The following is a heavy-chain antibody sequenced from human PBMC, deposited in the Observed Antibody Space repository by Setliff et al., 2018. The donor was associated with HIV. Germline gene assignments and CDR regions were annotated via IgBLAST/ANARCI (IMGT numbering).Heavy chain of an antibody. D-gene: IGHD4-17*01. CDR1: GDSLSSDYYY. V-gene: IGHV4-31*03. J-gene: IGHJ4*02. CDR3: ARDFLRSGYFDS. Sequence: SETLSLTCTVSGDSLSSDYYYWTWIRQHPEKGLEWIGYIYYSGSTLYNPSLRSRLSMSVDTSKNQFSLELSSVTAADTAVYFCARDFLRSGYFDSWGPGKQVTVSS. CDR2: IYYSGST.